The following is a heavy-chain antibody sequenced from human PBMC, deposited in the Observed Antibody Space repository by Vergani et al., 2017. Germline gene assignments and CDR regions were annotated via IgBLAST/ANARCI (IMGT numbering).Heavy chain of an antibody. CDR1: GGTFSSNS. D-gene: IGHD6-13*01. J-gene: IGHJ6*02. CDR3: ARADQRKGPGIAAAGTVWFYYYYGMDV. CDR2: IIPIFGTA. V-gene: IGHV1-69*13. Sequence: QGQLAQSGAEVKKPGSSVKVSCKASGGTFSSNSISWVRQAPGQGLEWMGRIIPIFGTANYAQKFQGRVTITADESTSTAYMELSSLRSEDTAVYYCARADQRKGPGIAAAGTVWFYYYYGMDVWGQ.